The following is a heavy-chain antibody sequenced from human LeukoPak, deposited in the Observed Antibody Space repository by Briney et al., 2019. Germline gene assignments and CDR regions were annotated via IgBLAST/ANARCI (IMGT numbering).Heavy chain of an antibody. Sequence: GGSRRLSCAASGFTFSSYAMHWVRQAPGKGLEWVAVISYDGSNKYYADSVKGRFTISRDNSKNTLYLQMNSLRAEDTAVYYCASDSSSWDPSRGGQGTLVTASS. D-gene: IGHD6-13*01. CDR2: ISYDGSNK. V-gene: IGHV3-30*01. CDR1: GFTFSSYA. J-gene: IGHJ4*02. CDR3: ASDSSSWDPSR.